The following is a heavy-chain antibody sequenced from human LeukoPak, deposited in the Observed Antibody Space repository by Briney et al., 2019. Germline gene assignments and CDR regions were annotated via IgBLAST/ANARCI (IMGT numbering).Heavy chain of an antibody. CDR3: ARGQGDRTRSSPYYFDY. V-gene: IGHV4-34*01. CDR2: INHSGST. CDR1: GGSFGGYY. D-gene: IGHD6-6*01. Sequence: PSETLSLTCAVYGGSFGGYYWSWIRQPPGKGLEWIGEINHSGSTNYNPSLKSRVTISVDTSKNQFSLKLSSVTAADTAVYYCARGQGDRTRSSPYYFDYWGQGTLVTVSS. J-gene: IGHJ4*02.